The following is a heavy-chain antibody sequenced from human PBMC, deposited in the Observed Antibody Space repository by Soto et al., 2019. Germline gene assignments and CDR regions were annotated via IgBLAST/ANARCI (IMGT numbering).Heavy chain of an antibody. Sequence: ASVKVSCKASGYTFTGYYMHWLRQAPGQGLEWMGWINPNSGGTNYAQKFQGWVTMTRDTSISTAYMELSRLRSDDTAVYYCARDRSPGADDAFDIWGQGTMVTVSS. V-gene: IGHV1-2*04. D-gene: IGHD7-27*01. CDR2: INPNSGGT. CDR3: ARDRSPGADDAFDI. CDR1: GYTFTGYY. J-gene: IGHJ3*02.